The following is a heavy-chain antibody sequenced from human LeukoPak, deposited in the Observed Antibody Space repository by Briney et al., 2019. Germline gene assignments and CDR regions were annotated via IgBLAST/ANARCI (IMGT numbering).Heavy chain of an antibody. Sequence: GGSLRLSCAASGFTFSSYSMNWVRQAPGKGLEWVSYISSSSTIYYADSVKGRFTISRDNAKNSLYLQMNSLRAEDTAVYYCARDRVVPAAIAPPYYYYYGMDVWGQGTTVTVSS. CDR2: ISSSSTI. V-gene: IGHV3-48*01. CDR1: GFTFSSYS. CDR3: ARDRVVPAAIAPPYYYYYGMDV. D-gene: IGHD2-2*01. J-gene: IGHJ6*02.